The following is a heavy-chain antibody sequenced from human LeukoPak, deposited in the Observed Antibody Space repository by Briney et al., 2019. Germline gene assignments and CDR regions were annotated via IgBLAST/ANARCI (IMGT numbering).Heavy chain of an antibody. V-gene: IGHV1-3*01. CDR2: INAGNGNT. CDR3: ARVGGGRLGTYYESSGYLDY. D-gene: IGHD3-22*01. Sequence: ASVKVSCKASGYTFTSYAMHWVRQAPGQRLEWMGWINAGNGNTKYSQKFQGRVTITRDTSASAAYMELSSLRSEDTAVYYCARVGGGRLGTYYESSGYLDYWGQGTLVTVSS. CDR1: GYTFTSYA. J-gene: IGHJ4*02.